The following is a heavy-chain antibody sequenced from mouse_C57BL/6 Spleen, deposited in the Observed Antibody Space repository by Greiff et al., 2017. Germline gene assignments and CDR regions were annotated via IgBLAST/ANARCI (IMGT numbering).Heavy chain of an antibody. CDR2: IYPGGGDT. V-gene: IGHV1-80*01. CDR1: GYAFSSYW. J-gene: IGHJ4*01. Sequence: QVQLQQSGAELVKPGASVKISCKASGYAFSSYWMNWVKQRPGKGLEWIGQIYPGGGDTNYNGKFKGKATLTADKSSSTAYMQLSSLTSEDSAVXGRARLNDGYPCAMDYWGQGTSVTVSS. CDR3: ARLNDGYPCAMDY. D-gene: IGHD2-3*01.